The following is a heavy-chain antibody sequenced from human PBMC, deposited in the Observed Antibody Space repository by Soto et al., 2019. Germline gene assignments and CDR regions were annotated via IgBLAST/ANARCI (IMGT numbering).Heavy chain of an antibody. D-gene: IGHD6-6*01. CDR1: GGSISSYY. V-gene: IGHV4-59*01. J-gene: IGHJ5*02. Sequence: SETLSLTCTVSGGSISSYYWSWIRQPPGKGLEWMVYIYYSGSTNYNPSLKSRVTISVDTSKNQFSLKLRSVTAADTAVYYCARGDSSSTWDWFDPWGQGTLVTVSS. CDR3: ARGDSSSTWDWFDP. CDR2: IYYSGST.